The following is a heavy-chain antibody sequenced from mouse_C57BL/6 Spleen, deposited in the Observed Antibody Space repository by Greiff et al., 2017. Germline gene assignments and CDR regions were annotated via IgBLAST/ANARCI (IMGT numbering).Heavy chain of an antibody. Sequence: QVQLKQSGPELVKPGASVKISCKASGYAFSSSWLNWVKQRPGKGLEWIGRIYPGDGDTNYNGKFKGKATLTAEKSSSTAYMQLSSLTSEDSAVYFCARPDYYGSSSFAYWGQGTLVTVSA. D-gene: IGHD1-1*01. J-gene: IGHJ3*01. CDR3: ARPDYYGSSSFAY. CDR1: GYAFSSSW. V-gene: IGHV1-82*01. CDR2: IYPGDGDT.